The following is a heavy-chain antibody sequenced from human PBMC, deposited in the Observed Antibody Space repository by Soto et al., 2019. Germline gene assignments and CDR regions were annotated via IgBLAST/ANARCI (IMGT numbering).Heavy chain of an antibody. V-gene: IGHV4-59*01. D-gene: IGHD3-10*01. CDR1: GGSISSYY. CDR3: ARDWWFGESPRYYYYYGMDV. CDR2: IYYSGST. J-gene: IGHJ6*02. Sequence: QVQLQESGPGLVKPSETLSLTCTVSGGSISSYYWCWIRQPPGKGLDWLGYIYYSGSTNYNPSLKSRVTISVDTSTNQFSLKLSSGTAADTAVYYCARDWWFGESPRYYYYYGMDVCGQGTTVTVSS.